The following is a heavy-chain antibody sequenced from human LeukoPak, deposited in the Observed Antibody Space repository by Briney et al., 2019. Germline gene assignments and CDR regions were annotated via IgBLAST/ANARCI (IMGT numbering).Heavy chain of an antibody. Sequence: SETLSLTCTVSGGSVSRSYCNWIRQPPGKGLEWIGHIFDSGRTDYNPSLRSRATISLDTSKTQFSLKVSSVTAADTPVYYCATGVDTAKMRFWGQGTLVTVSS. CDR3: ATGVDTAKMRF. V-gene: IGHV4-59*02. D-gene: IGHD5-24*01. CDR1: GGSVSRSY. CDR2: IFDSGRT. J-gene: IGHJ4*02.